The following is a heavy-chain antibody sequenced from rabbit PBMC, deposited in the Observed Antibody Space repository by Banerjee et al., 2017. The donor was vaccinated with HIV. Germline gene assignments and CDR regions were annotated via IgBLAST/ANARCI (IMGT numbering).Heavy chain of an antibody. D-gene: IGHD4-1*01. V-gene: IGHV1S45*01. J-gene: IGHJ4*01. CDR3: ARDLAGVIGWNFGL. Sequence: QEQLEESGGDLVKPGASLTLTCTASGFTISSSYYMCWVRQAPGKGLELIACINAGSSDSTYYANWAKGRFTISKTSSTTVTLQMTSLTAADTATYFCARDLAGVIGWNFGLWGPGTLVTVS. CDR2: INAGSSDST. CDR1: GFTISSSYY.